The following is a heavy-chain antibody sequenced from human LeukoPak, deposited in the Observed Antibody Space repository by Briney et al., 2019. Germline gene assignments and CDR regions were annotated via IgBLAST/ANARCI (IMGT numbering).Heavy chain of an antibody. V-gene: IGHV1-69*05. Sequence: SVKVSCKASGGTFSSYAISWVRQAPGQGPEWMGRIIPIFGTASYAQKFQGRVTITTDESTSTAYMELSSLRSEDTAVYYCASDHDYRAFDYWGQGTLVTVSS. CDR3: ASDHDYRAFDY. D-gene: IGHD4-11*01. CDR2: IIPIFGTA. CDR1: GGTFSSYA. J-gene: IGHJ4*02.